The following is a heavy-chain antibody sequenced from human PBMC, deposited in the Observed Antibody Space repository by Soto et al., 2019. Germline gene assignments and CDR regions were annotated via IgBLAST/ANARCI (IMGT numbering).Heavy chain of an antibody. D-gene: IGHD3-3*01. V-gene: IGHV4-39*01. J-gene: IGHJ5*02. CDR2: IYYSGTT. CDR1: GGSISRSSFY. CDR3: ARLWSGYLDWFDP. Sequence: SETLSLTCSVSGGSISRSSFYWGWLRQPPGKGLDWIGTIYYSGTTYYNPSLKSRVTISVDTSKNQFSLKLSSVTAADTAVYYCARLWSGYLDWFDPWCQGTLVTVSS.